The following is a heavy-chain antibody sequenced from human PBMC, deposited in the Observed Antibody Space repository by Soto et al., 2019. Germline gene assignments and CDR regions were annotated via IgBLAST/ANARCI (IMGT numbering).Heavy chain of an antibody. V-gene: IGHV4-59*08. CDR1: GGSISSYY. D-gene: IGHD4-17*01. Sequence: QVQLQESGPGLVKPSETLSLTCTVSGGSISSYYWSWIRQPPGKGLEWIGYIYYSGSTNYNPSLKSRVTISVDTSKNQLSLKLSSVTAADTAVYYCARLTHDTVSQFDYWGQGTLVTVSS. CDR2: IYYSGST. CDR3: ARLTHDTVSQFDY. J-gene: IGHJ4*02.